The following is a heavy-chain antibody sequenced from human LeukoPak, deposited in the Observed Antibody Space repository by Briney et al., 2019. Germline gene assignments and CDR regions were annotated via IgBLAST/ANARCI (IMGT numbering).Heavy chain of an antibody. D-gene: IGHD7-27*01. CDR1: GFTFSSYW. CDR3: ARGQLTGDDELFDY. CDR2: IKQDGSEK. Sequence: GGSLRLSCAASGFTFSSYWMNWVRQAPGKGLEWVANIKQDGSEKYYVDSVKGRFTISRDNAKNSLYLQMDSLRAEDTALYYCARGQLTGDDELFDYWGQGTLVTVSS. J-gene: IGHJ4*02. V-gene: IGHV3-7*01.